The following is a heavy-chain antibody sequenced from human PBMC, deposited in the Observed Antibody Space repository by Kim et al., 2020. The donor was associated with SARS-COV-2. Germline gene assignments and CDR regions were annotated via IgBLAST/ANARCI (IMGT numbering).Heavy chain of an antibody. Sequence: YARPLTGRFTSSRDNSKNTLYLQMNSVRAEDTAVYYCAKAISTRGGNSDYWGQGTLVTVSS. CDR3: AKAISTRGGNSDY. J-gene: IGHJ4*02. D-gene: IGHD2-21*02. V-gene: IGHV3-23*01.